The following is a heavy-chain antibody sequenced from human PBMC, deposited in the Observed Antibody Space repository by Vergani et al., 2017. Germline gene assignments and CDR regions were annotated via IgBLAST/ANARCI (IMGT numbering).Heavy chain of an antibody. V-gene: IGHV1-46*01. J-gene: IGHJ4*02. CDR1: GYTFTSYY. D-gene: IGHD6-13*01. CDR3: ATSIAAAGILY. Sequence: QVQLVQSGAEVTKPGASVKISCKASGYTFTSYYVHWVRQAPGQGLEWMGIIDPSGGTANYAQKFQGRVTITADESTSTAYMELSSLRSEDTAVYYCATSIAAAGILYWGQGTLVTGSS. CDR2: IDPSGGTA.